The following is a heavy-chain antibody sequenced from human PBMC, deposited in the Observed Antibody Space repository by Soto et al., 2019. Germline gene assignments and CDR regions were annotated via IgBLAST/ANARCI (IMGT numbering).Heavy chain of an antibody. CDR3: ARDLTNLGYCTNGVCYTTEAYDY. J-gene: IGHJ4*02. CDR1: GYTFTSYD. V-gene: IGHV1-8*01. D-gene: IGHD2-8*01. Sequence: GASVKVSCKASGYTFTSYDINWVRQATGQGLEWMGWMNPNSGNTGYAQKFQGRVTMTRNTSISTAYMELSSLRSEDTAVYYCARDLTNLGYCTNGVCYTTEAYDYWGQGTLVTVS. CDR2: MNPNSGNT.